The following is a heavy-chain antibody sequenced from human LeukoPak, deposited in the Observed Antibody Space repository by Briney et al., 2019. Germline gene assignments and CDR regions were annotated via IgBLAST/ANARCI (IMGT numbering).Heavy chain of an antibody. J-gene: IGHJ4*02. Sequence: RISSAGSDTKYGDSVKGRFTISRDNGKNTLYLQMNSLGAEDTAVYYCARDQTQLGPTTVDHWGQGIQVTVSS. D-gene: IGHD1-1*01. CDR3: ARDQTQLGPTTVDH. V-gene: IGHV3-74*01. CDR2: ISSAGSDT.